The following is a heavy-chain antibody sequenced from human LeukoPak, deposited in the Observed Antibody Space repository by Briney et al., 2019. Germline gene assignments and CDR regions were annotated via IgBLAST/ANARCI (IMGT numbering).Heavy chain of an antibody. J-gene: IGHJ4*02. D-gene: IGHD4-17*01. Sequence: GGSLRLSCAASGFTFSSYAMSWIRQAPGKGLEWLSAISPTTGTTFYADSVKGRFTISRDNSKNTLYLQMNSLRAEDTAIYYCATKTSYGDRYFDYWGQGALVTVSS. V-gene: IGHV3-23*01. CDR3: ATKTSYGDRYFDY. CDR1: GFTFSSYA. CDR2: ISPTTGTT.